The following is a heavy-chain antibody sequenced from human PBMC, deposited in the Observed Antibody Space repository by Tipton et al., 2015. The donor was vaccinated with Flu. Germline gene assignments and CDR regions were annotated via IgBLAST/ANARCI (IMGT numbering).Heavy chain of an antibody. CDR1: GYSISSGYY. V-gene: IGHV4-38-2*02. CDR2: IFHGGST. J-gene: IGHJ4*02. Sequence: LRLSCTVSGYSISSGYYWGWIRQPPGKGLEWIGSIFHGGSTYYNPSLKCRVTISVDTSKNQFSLKLSSVTAADTAVYYCARGGVDYGGAYFDYWGQGTLVTVPS. D-gene: IGHD4-23*01. CDR3: ARGGVDYGGAYFDY.